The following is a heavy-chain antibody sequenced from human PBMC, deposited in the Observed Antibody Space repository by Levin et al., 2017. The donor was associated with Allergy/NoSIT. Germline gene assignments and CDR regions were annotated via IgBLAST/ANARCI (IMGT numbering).Heavy chain of an antibody. D-gene: IGHD6-19*01. CDR3: SRDVGERYASGWYDAFDI. CDR1: GFTFNNYW. J-gene: IGHJ3*02. V-gene: IGHV3-7*01. CDR2: IRGDGIEK. Sequence: GGSLRLFCAASGFTFNNYWMTWVRQAPGKGLEWVGNIRGDGIEKHYVDSVEGRFTISRDNANNIMYLEMSSLRAEDTAVYYCSRDVGERYASGWYDAFDIWGQGTMVTVSS.